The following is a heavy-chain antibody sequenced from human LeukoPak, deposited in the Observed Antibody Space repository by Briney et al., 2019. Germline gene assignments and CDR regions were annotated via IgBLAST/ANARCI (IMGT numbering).Heavy chain of an antibody. CDR2: INPNSGGT. CDR1: GYTFTDYY. V-gene: IGHV1-2*02. CDR3: ATSQIVTMVRGVIFVYAFDI. D-gene: IGHD3-10*01. J-gene: IGHJ6*04. Sequence: GASVKVSCKASGYTFTDYYMHWVRQAPGQGLEWMGWINPNSGGTNYAQKFQRRVTMTEDTSTDTAYMELSSLRSEDTAVYYCATSQIVTMVRGVIFVYAFDIWGKGTTVTVSS.